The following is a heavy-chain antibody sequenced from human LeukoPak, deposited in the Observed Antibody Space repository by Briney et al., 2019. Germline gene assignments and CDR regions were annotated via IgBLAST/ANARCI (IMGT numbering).Heavy chain of an antibody. CDR2: ISAYNGNT. CDR3: ARGEVGGSYGIAFDY. CDR1: GYTFISYG. V-gene: IGHV1-18*01. Sequence: ASVKVSCKASGYTFISYGISWVRQAPGQGLEWMGWISAYNGNTNYAQKFQGRVTKTTDTSTSTAYMELRSLRSDDTAVYYCARGEVGGSYGIAFDYWGQGTLVTVSS. J-gene: IGHJ4*02. D-gene: IGHD1-26*01.